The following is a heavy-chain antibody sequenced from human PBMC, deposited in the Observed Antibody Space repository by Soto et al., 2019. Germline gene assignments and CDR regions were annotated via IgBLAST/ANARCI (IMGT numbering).Heavy chain of an antibody. CDR2: IYYDGSNE. CDR3: ARGRGSGSFYQLDY. V-gene: IGHV3-33*01. J-gene: IGHJ4*02. CDR1: GFTFSNHG. D-gene: IGHD1-26*01. Sequence: QVQLVESGGGVVQPGRSLRLSCAASGFTFSNHGMHWVRQAPGKGLELVARIYYDGSNEYYADSVKGRFTISRDNSKNTVYLQMNSLRVEDTAVYYCARGRGSGSFYQLDYWGQGTLVTVSS.